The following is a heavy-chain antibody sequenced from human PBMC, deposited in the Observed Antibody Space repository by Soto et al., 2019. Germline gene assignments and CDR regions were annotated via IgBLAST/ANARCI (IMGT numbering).Heavy chain of an antibody. J-gene: IGHJ4*02. CDR3: ARLPYDFWSGYYEDY. D-gene: IGHD3-3*01. Sequence: TSETLSLTCTVSGGSISSSRYYWGWIRQPPGKGLEWIGSIYYSGSTYYKPSLTSRVIISVDTSKNQFSLNLTSVTAADTAIYYCARLPYDFWSGYYEDYWGQGSLVTVSS. CDR1: GGSISSSRYY. V-gene: IGHV4-39*01. CDR2: IYYSGST.